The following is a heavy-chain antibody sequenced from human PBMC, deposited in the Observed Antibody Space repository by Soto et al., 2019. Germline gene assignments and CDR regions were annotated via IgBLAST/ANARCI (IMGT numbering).Heavy chain of an antibody. CDR3: AKDASVTTTRYGFDY. CDR1: GFTFDDYA. V-gene: IGHV3-9*01. Sequence: EVQLVESGGGLVQPGRSLRLSCAASGFTFDDYAMHWVRQAPGKGLEWVSGISWNSGSIGYADSVKGRFTISRDNAKNSLYLQMNSLRAEDTALYYCAKDASVTTTRYGFDYWGQGTLVTVSS. CDR2: ISWNSGSI. J-gene: IGHJ4*02. D-gene: IGHD4-17*01.